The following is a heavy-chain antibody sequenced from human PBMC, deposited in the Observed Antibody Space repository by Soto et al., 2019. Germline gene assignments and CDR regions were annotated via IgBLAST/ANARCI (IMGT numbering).Heavy chain of an antibody. CDR1: GFTFSSYG. J-gene: IGHJ6*02. V-gene: IGHV3-33*01. Sequence: GGSLRLSCAASGFTFSSYGMHWVRQAPGKGLEWVAVIWYDGSNKYYADSVKGRFTISRDNSKNTLYLQMNSLRAEDTAVYYCARTTFGGVIVPHYYYGMDVWGQGTTVTVSS. D-gene: IGHD3-16*02. CDR3: ARTTFGGVIVPHYYYGMDV. CDR2: IWYDGSNK.